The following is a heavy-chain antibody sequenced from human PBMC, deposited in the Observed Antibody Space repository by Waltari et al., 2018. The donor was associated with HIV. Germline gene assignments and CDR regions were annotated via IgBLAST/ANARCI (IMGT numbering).Heavy chain of an antibody. D-gene: IGHD4-17*01. CDR2: ISGSGGDK. V-gene: IGHV3-23*01. CDR3: AKTVPTVTSIFEGLDV. J-gene: IGHJ3*01. CDR1: GFTFNKFA. Sequence: QLLESGGGLVKPGGSLRLSCVASGFTFNKFAMNWVRQAPGKCWEWLSCISGSGGDKYYADSVKGRISISRENSQNTVYLQINSLRVDDTATYYCAKTVPTVTSIFEGLDVWGQGAMVIVSS.